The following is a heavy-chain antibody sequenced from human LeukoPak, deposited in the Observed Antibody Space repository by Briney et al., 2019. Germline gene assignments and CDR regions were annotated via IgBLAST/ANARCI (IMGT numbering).Heavy chain of an antibody. Sequence: SVKVSCKASGGTFSSYAISWVRQAPGQGLEWMGGVIPILGTANYAQKFQGRVTVTADESTSTAYMELSSLRSEDTAVYYCAREIIYHSSGLYYFDYWGQGTLVTVSS. CDR1: GGTFSSYA. D-gene: IGHD6-19*01. CDR3: AREIIYHSSGLYYFDY. V-gene: IGHV1-69*13. CDR2: VIPILGTA. J-gene: IGHJ4*02.